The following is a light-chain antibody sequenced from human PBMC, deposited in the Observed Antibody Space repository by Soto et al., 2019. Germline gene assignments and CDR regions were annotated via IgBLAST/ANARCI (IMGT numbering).Light chain of an antibody. CDR1: SSNIGAGFD. CDR3: SSYTSSSTFYV. J-gene: IGLJ1*01. Sequence: QSVLTQPPSVSGAPGQRLTISCAGTSSNIGAGFDVHWYQQLPGTAPKLMIYEVSNRPSGVSNRFSGSKSGNTASLTISGLQAEDEADYYCSSYTSSSTFYVFGTGTKVTVL. CDR2: EVS. V-gene: IGLV1-40*01.